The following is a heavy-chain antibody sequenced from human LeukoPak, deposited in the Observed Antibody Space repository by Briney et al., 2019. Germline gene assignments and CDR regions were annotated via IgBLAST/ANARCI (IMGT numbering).Heavy chain of an antibody. Sequence: SETLSLTCTISDASISSYYWSWIRQPPGKGLEWIGYIYYSGITNYNPSLKSRVTISVDTSKNQFSLKLSSVTAADTAVYYCAFSSYYLQGNYYYMDVWGKGTTVTVSS. J-gene: IGHJ6*03. CDR3: AFSSYYLQGNYYYMDV. CDR2: IYYSGIT. V-gene: IGHV4-59*01. D-gene: IGHD1-26*01. CDR1: DASISSYY.